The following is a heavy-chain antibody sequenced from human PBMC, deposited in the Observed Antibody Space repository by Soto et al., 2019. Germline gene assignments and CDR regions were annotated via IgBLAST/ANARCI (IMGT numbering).Heavy chain of an antibody. CDR1: GFSFSNYA. J-gene: IGHJ4*02. V-gene: IGHV3-23*01. CDR2: IRGSGGST. D-gene: IGHD5-18*01. Sequence: GGSLRLSCAASGFSFSNYAMSWVRQPPGKGLEWGSVIRGSGGSTKYADSVKGRFTISRDNFRNTLFLQMDSLRAEDTAVYYCARGASAHSYRSPAFDLWGQGTVVTVPS. CDR3: ARGASAHSYRSPAFDL.